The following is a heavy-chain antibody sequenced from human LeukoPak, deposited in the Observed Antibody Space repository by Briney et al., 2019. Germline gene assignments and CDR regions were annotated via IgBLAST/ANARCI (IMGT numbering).Heavy chain of an antibody. J-gene: IGHJ4*02. CDR1: GFTFSSYS. Sequence: GGSLRLSCAASGFTFSSYSMNWVRQAPGKGLEWVSSISSSSSDIYYADSVKGRFTISRDNAKNSLYLQMNSLRAEDTAVYYRARDLVGATMGYDYWGQGTLVTVSS. D-gene: IGHD1-26*01. CDR3: ARDLVGATMGYDY. V-gene: IGHV3-21*01. CDR2: ISSSSSDI.